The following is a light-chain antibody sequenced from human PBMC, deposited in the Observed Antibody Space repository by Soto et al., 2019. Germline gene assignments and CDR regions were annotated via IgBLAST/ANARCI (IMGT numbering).Light chain of an antibody. CDR2: AAS. CDR3: QQYGSSVFS. CDR1: QSVSSSF. V-gene: IGKV3-20*01. Sequence: EIVLTQSPGTLSLSPGERATHSCRASQSVSSSFLAWYQQKPGQAPRLLIYAASRRATGIPDRFSGSGSGTDFTLTISRLEPEDFAVYYCQQYGSSVFSFGPGTKVDIK. J-gene: IGKJ3*01.